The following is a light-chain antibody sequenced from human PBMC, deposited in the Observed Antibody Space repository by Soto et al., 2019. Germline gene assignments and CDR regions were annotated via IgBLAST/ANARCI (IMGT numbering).Light chain of an antibody. Sequence: DIQLTHSPSFLSASVGDRVTITCRASQGISSYLAWYQQKPGKAPKLLIYAASTLQSGVPSRFSGSGSGTEFTLTISSLQPEDFATYYCQQLNSYPRTFGQGTKVEIX. J-gene: IGKJ1*01. CDR2: AAS. V-gene: IGKV1-9*01. CDR3: QQLNSYPRT. CDR1: QGISSY.